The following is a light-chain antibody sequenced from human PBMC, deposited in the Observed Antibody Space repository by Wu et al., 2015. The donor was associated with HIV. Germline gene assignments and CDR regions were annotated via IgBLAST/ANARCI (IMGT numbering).Light chain of an antibody. J-gene: IGKJ1*01. CDR1: QSVSSY. CDR3: QQYGSSPRT. CDR2: DAS. V-gene: IGKV3-20*01. Sequence: EIVLTQSPVTLSLSPGERATLSCRASQSVSSYLAWYQQKPGQAPRLLIYDASNRATGIPARFSGSGSGTDFTLTISRLEPEDFAVYYCQQYGSSPRTFGQGTKVEIK.